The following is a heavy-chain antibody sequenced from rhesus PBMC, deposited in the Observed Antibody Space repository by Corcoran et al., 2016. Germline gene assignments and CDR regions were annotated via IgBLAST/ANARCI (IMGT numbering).Heavy chain of an antibody. CDR2: ISSTGKTI. CDR1: GVTFRSYD. V-gene: IGHV3-136*01. CDR3: TRLVGSGDY. D-gene: IGHD2-39*02. Sequence: EVQLVESGGGCVQPGGSLRLSGAASGVTFRSYDMSWVRQAPGKGLGWVSYISSTGKTISYADSVKGRFTISRDNAKNSLSLQMSSLRAEDTAVYYCTRLVGSGDYWGQGVLVTVSS. J-gene: IGHJ4*01.